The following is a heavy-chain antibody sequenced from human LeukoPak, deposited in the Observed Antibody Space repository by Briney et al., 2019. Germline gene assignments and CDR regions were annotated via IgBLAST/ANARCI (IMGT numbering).Heavy chain of an antibody. CDR1: GFTFSSYA. J-gene: IGHJ5*02. V-gene: IGHV3-30-3*01. CDR3: ARGGVWYCGGDCYSYDP. Sequence: GGSLRLSCAASGFTFSSYAMHWVRQAPGKGLEWVAVISYDGSNKYYADSVKGRFTISRDNSKDTLYLQMNSLRAEDTAVYYCARGGVWYCGGDCYSYDPWGQGTLVTVSS. CDR2: ISYDGSNK. D-gene: IGHD2-21*02.